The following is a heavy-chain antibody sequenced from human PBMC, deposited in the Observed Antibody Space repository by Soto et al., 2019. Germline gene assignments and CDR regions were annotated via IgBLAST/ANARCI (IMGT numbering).Heavy chain of an antibody. CDR2: ISGRGDRT. J-gene: IGHJ4*02. CDR1: GITIRNYP. D-gene: IGHD2-15*01. CDR3: VKDDGGNPSTEPH. V-gene: IGHV3-23*01. Sequence: EVQLQESGGGLVQPGGSLRLSCAASGITIRNYPMSWVRQAPGKGLDWVSGISGRGDRTYYADSAKGRFTISKDFSKNSLSLQLDSLRVEDTAVYFCVKDDGGNPSTEPHWGQGTLVTVSS.